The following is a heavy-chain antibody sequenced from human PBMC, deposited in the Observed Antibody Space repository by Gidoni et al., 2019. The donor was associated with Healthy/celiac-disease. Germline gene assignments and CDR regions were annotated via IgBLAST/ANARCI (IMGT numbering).Heavy chain of an antibody. V-gene: IGHV3-23*01. CDR3: ATDYDILTGYYNHDAFDI. CDR1: GSTLSSYA. CDR2: ISGSGGIT. Sequence: EVQPLESGGGLVQPGGSLRPACAARGSTLSSYAMSWVRHAPGKGREWVSAISGSGGITYSADSVKGLFTISRDNSKNTLSLQMNSLRAEDTAVYYCATDYDILTGYYNHDAFDIWGQGTMVTVSS. D-gene: IGHD3-9*01. J-gene: IGHJ3*02.